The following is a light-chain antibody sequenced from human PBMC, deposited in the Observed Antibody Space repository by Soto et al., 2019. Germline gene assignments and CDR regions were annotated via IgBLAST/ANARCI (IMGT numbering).Light chain of an antibody. J-gene: IGLJ2*01. CDR2: GNS. V-gene: IGLV1-40*01. CDR1: SSNIGAGYD. CDR3: QSYDSSLSVV. Sequence: QSVLTQPPSVSGAPGQRVTISCTGSSSNIGAGYDVHWYQQLPGTAPKLLIYGNSNRPSGVPDRLSGSKSGTSASLAITGIQAEDEADYYCQSYDSSLSVVFGGGTKLTVL.